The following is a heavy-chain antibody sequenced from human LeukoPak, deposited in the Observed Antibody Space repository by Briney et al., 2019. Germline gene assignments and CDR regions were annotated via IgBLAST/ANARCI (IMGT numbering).Heavy chain of an antibody. CDR1: GYTFTGDY. CDR2: INPNSGGT. Sequence: GASVKVSCKXSGYTFTGDYMHWVRQAPGQGLEWMGRINPNSGGTNYAQKFQGRVTMTRDTSISTAYMELSRLRSDDTAVYYCAMNWNYGSYWGQGTLVTVSS. CDR3: AMNWNYGSY. V-gene: IGHV1-2*06. J-gene: IGHJ4*02. D-gene: IGHD1-7*01.